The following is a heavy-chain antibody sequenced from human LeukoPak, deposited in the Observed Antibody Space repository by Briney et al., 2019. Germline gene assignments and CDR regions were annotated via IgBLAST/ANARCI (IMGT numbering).Heavy chain of an antibody. V-gene: IGHV1-69*04. CDR2: IIPILGIA. Sequence: GASVKVSCKASGGTFSSYAISWVRQAPGQGLEWMGRIIPILGIANYAQKFQGRVTITADKSTSTAYMELSSLRSEDTAVYYCARVTGGYSYGYRDEDAFDIWGQGTMVTVSS. CDR1: GGTFSSYA. CDR3: ARVTGGYSYGYRDEDAFDI. J-gene: IGHJ3*02. D-gene: IGHD5-18*01.